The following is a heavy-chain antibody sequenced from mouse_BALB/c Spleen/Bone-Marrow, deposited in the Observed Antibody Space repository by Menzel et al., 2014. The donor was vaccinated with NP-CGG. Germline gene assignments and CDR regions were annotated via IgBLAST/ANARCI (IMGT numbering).Heavy chain of an antibody. CDR2: IRNKANGYTT. D-gene: IGHD2-1*01. CDR1: GFTFTDYY. V-gene: IGHV7-3*02. Sequence: EVQLVESGGGLVQPGGSLRLSCATSGFTFTDYYMSWVRQPPGKALEWLGFIRNKANGYTTEYSASVKGRFTISRDNFQSILYLQMNTLRAEDSATYFCARDINDNYNWYFDVWGAGATVTVSS. J-gene: IGHJ1*01. CDR3: ARDINDNYNWYFDV.